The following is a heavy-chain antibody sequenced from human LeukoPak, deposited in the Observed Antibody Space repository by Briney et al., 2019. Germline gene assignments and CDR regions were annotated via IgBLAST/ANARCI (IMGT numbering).Heavy chain of an antibody. D-gene: IGHD2-15*01. CDR3: ARVKWGSGVSFDY. Sequence: GGSLRLSCAASGFTFRTYSMNWVRHAPGKGLEWLSYIDSSSTTIFYADSVKGRFTISRDNAKDSLYLQMNSLRDEDTAVYYCARVKWGSGVSFDYWGQGTLVTVSS. V-gene: IGHV3-48*02. CDR2: IDSSSTTI. J-gene: IGHJ4*02. CDR1: GFTFRTYS.